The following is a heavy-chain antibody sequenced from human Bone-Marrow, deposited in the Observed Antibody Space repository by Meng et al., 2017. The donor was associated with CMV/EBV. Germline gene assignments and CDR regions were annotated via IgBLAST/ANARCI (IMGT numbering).Heavy chain of an antibody. CDR2: IIPIFGTA. J-gene: IGHJ4*02. D-gene: IGHD3-16*01. Sequence: QVQLVQSGAEVKKPGPSVKVSCKASGGTFSSYAISWVRQAPGQGLEWMGGIIPIFGTANYAQKFQGRVTMTTDTSTSTAYMELRSLRSDDTAMYYCAWGSETYYFDYWGQGTLVTVSS. V-gene: IGHV1-69*06. CDR3: AWGSETYYFDY. CDR1: GGTFSSYA.